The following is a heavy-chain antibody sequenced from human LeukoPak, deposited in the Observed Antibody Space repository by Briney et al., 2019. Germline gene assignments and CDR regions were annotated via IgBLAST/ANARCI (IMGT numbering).Heavy chain of an antibody. V-gene: IGHV3-66*01. J-gene: IGHJ6*03. Sequence: GGSLRLSCAASGFTFSSYSMNWVRQAPGKGLEWVSVIYSGGSTYYADSVKGRFTISRDNSKNTLYLQMNSLRAEDTAVYYCARAAGYSSSWYSRPGSYYYYYMDVWGKGTTVTISS. CDR3: ARAAGYSSSWYSRPGSYYYYYMDV. CDR1: GFTFSSYS. CDR2: IYSGGST. D-gene: IGHD6-13*01.